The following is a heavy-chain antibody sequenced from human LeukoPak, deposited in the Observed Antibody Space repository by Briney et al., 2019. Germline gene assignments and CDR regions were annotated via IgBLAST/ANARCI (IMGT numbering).Heavy chain of an antibody. CDR3: ARRSRIGYIDY. Sequence: PETLSLTCTVSGGSISSYFWSWIRQPPGKGLEWIGYIYSSGSADYNPSLKSRVTISVDTSKNQFSLRLSSVTAADTAVYFCARRSRIGYIDYWGQGTLVTVSS. CDR1: GGSISSYF. V-gene: IGHV4-59*08. J-gene: IGHJ4*02. D-gene: IGHD2/OR15-2a*01. CDR2: IYSSGSA.